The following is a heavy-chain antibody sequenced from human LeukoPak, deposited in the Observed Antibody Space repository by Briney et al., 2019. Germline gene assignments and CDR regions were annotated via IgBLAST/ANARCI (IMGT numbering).Heavy chain of an antibody. J-gene: IGHJ5*02. V-gene: IGHV1-46*01. CDR2: INPSGGST. CDR3: ARDRDMTTVTTFRFDP. CDR1: GYTFTSYG. Sequence: ASVKVSCKASGYTFTSYGISWVRQAPGQGLEWMGIINPSGGSTSYAQKFQGRVTMTRDTSTSTVYMELSSLRSEDTAVYYCARDRDMTTVTTFRFDPWGQGTLVTVSS. D-gene: IGHD4-17*01.